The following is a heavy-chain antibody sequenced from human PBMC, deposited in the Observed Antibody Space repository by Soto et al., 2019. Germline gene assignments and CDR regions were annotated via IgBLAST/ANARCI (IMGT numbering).Heavy chain of an antibody. Sequence: ASVKVSCKASGYTFTSYAMHWVRQAPGQRLEWMGWINAGNGNTKYSQKFQGRVTITRDTSASTAYMELSSLRSEDTAVYYCARKAVAGTGNPFDYWGQGTLVTVSS. V-gene: IGHV1-3*01. CDR1: GYTFTSYA. D-gene: IGHD6-19*01. CDR2: INAGNGNT. J-gene: IGHJ4*02. CDR3: ARKAVAGTGNPFDY.